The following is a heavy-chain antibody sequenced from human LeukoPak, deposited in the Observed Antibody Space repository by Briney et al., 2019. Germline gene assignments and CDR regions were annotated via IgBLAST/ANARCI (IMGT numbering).Heavy chain of an antibody. Sequence: SETLSLTCTVSGGSISSYYWSWIRQPPGKGLEWIGYIYYSGSTNYNPSLKSRVTISVDTSKNQFSLKLSSVTAADTAVYYCARTLLTPDAFDIWGQGTMVTVSS. CDR3: ARTLLTPDAFDI. V-gene: IGHV4-59*01. J-gene: IGHJ3*02. CDR1: GGSISSYY. CDR2: IYYSGST.